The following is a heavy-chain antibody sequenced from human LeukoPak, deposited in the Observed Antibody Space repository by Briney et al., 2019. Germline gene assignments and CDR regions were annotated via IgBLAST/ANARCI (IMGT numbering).Heavy chain of an antibody. CDR3: ARASDYYGSGSYWGY. J-gene: IGHJ4*02. CDR2: IYHSGST. CDR1: GYSISSGYY. D-gene: IGHD3-10*01. V-gene: IGHV4-38-2*02. Sequence: PSETLSLTCTVSGYSISSGYYWGWIRQPPGKGLEWIGSIYHSGSTYYNPSLKSRVTISVDTSKNQFSLKLSSVTAADTAVYYCARASDYYGSGSYWGYWGQGTLVTVSS.